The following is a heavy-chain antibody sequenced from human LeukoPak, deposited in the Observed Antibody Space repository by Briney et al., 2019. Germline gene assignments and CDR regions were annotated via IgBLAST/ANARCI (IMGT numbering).Heavy chain of an antibody. J-gene: IGHJ4*02. CDR3: ARGATGPY. V-gene: IGHV3-21*01. CDR2: VSSGGTYI. D-gene: IGHD3-9*01. CDR1: GFTFSNYS. Sequence: GGSLRLSCAASGFTFSNYSMNWVRQAPGTGLEWVSSVSSGGTYIYYADSMKGRFIISRDNAKNSLYLQMNSLRAEDTAVYYCARGATGPYWGQGTLVTVSS.